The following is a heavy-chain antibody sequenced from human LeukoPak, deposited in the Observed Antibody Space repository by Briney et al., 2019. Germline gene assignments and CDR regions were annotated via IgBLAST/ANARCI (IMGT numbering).Heavy chain of an antibody. CDR3: AKEAAAGWNWFDP. V-gene: IGHV3-30*18. Sequence: GGSLRLSCAASGFTFSSYGMHWVRQAPGKGLEWVAVISYDGSNKYYADSVKGRFTISRDNSKNTLYLQMNSLRAEDTAVYNCAKEAAAGWNWFDPWGQGTLVTVSS. D-gene: IGHD6-13*01. CDR1: GFTFSSYG. J-gene: IGHJ5*02. CDR2: ISYDGSNK.